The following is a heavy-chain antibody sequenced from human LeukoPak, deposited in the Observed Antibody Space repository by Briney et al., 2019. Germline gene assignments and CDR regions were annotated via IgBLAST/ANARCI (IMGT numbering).Heavy chain of an antibody. CDR1: GYTFTSYG. CDR2: ISAYNGNT. J-gene: IGHJ3*02. D-gene: IGHD3-3*01. V-gene: IGHV1-18*01. Sequence: ASVKVSCKASGYTFTSYGISWVRQAPGQGLEWMGWISAYNGNTNYAQKLQGRVTMTTDTSTSTAYMELRSLRSDDTAVYYCARGAITIFGVVKDASDIWGQGTMVTVSS. CDR3: ARGAITIFGVVKDASDI.